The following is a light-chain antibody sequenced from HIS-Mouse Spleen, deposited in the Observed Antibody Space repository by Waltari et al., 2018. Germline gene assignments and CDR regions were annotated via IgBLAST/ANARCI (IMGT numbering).Light chain of an antibody. Sequence: IQMTQSPSTLSASVGARVTITCRASQSSSSWLAWYQQKPGKAPKPLIYKASSLESGVPSRFSGSGSGTEFTLTISSLQPDDFATYYCQQYNSSWTFGQGTKVEIK. V-gene: IGKV1-5*03. J-gene: IGKJ1*01. CDR1: QSSSSW. CDR2: KAS. CDR3: QQYNSSWT.